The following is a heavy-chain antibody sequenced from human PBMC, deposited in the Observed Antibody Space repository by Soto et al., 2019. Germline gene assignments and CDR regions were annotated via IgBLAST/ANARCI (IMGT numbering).Heavy chain of an antibody. CDR1: GFTFSSYA. J-gene: IGHJ6*02. D-gene: IGHD3-3*01. Sequence: TGVSLRLSCAASGFTFSSYAMHWVRQAPGKGLEWVAVISHDGSNKYYADSVKGRFTISRDNSKNTLYLQMNSLRAEDTAVYYCARDYYDFWSGSVPSPYYYYGMDVWGQGTTVTGSS. V-gene: IGHV3-30-3*01. CDR3: ARDYYDFWSGSVPSPYYYYGMDV. CDR2: ISHDGSNK.